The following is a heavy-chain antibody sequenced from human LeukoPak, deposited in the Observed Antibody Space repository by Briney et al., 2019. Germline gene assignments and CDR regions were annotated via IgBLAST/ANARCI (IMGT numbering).Heavy chain of an antibody. J-gene: IGHJ6*03. CDR2: IFHSGST. Sequence: PSETLSLTCTVSGASISNYYWNWIRLPSGKGLEWLGDIFHSGSTNYNPSLKSRVTISVDTSNNQLSLKLTSVTAADTAIYYCARGSSYYFYMDVWGKGTTVTVSS. CDR1: GASISNYY. CDR3: ARGSSYYFYMDV. V-gene: IGHV4-59*01.